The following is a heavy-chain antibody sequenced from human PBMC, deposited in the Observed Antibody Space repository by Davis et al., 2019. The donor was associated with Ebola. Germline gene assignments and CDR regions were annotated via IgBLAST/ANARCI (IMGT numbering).Heavy chain of an antibody. CDR3: ARDRVRQATGFLEWLNYGMDV. CDR1: GYTFTNYG. J-gene: IGHJ6*04. Sequence: ASVKVSCKASGYTFTNYGVSWLRQAPGQGLEWIGWISAYNGNTNYAQKLQGRVTMTTDTSTSTAYMELRSLRSDDTAVYYCARDRVRQATGFLEWLNYGMDVWGKGTTVTVSS. V-gene: IGHV1-18*04. D-gene: IGHD3-3*01. CDR2: ISAYNGNT.